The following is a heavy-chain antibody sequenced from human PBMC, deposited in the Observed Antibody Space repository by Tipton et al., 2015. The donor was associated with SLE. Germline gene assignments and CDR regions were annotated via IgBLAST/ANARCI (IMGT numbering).Heavy chain of an antibody. CDR2: VHKSGTT. CDR1: GGSISSYY. CDR3: TRSLYNTNWFWFDP. J-gene: IGHJ5*02. V-gene: IGHV4-59*01. Sequence: GLVKPSETLSLTCTVSGGSISSYYWTWIRQPPGKGLEWIGDVHKSGTTNYNPSLKSRVTISLGTSTNQFSLRLSSVTAADTAVYFCTRSLYNTNWFWFDPWGQGTLVTVSS. D-gene: IGHD6-13*01.